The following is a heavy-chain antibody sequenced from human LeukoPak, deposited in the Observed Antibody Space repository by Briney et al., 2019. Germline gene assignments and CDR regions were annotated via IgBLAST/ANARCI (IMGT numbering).Heavy chain of an antibody. D-gene: IGHD3-10*01. CDR3: ARGQWFRAF. CDR2: VHYSGSA. J-gene: IGHJ4*02. CDR1: GGSFSGYY. Sequence: SETLSLTCAVYGGSFSGYYWTWIRQSPGRGLEWIGEVHYSGSATYNPSLKSRVTISVDTSTNQFSLKMNSVTAADTAVYYCARGQWFRAFWSRGTPVTVSS. V-gene: IGHV4-34*01.